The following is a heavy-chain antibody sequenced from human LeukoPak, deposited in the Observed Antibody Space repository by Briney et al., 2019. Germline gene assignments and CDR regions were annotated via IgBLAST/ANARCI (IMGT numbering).Heavy chain of an antibody. V-gene: IGHV1-69*05. D-gene: IGHD3-22*01. CDR1: GGTFSSYA. J-gene: IGHJ5*02. CDR2: IIPIFGTA. Sequence: SVKVSCKASGGTFSSYAISWVRQAPGQGLEWMGGIIPIFGTANYAQKFQGRVTITTDESTSTAYMGLSSLRSEDTAVYYCARVRPGYYYDSSGYYHRWFDPWGQGTLVTVSS. CDR3: ARVRPGYYYDSSGYYHRWFDP.